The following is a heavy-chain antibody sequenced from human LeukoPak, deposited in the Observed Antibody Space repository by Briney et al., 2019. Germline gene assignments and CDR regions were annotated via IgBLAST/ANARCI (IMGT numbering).Heavy chain of an antibody. D-gene: IGHD2-21*02. CDR1: GFTVSSNY. CDR3: ARDCGSDCSQAFDV. V-gene: IGHV3-53*01. Sequence: PGGSLRLSCAASGFTVSSNYMSWVRQAPGKGLEWVSVICSGDSTYYADSVKGRFTISRDNSKNTLYLQMNSLRVEDTAVYYCARDCGSDCSQAFDVWGQGTMVTVSS. CDR2: ICSGDST. J-gene: IGHJ3*01.